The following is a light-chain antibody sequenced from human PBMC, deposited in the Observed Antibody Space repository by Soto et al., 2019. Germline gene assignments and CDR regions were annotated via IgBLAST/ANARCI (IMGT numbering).Light chain of an antibody. CDR2: KAS. CDR3: MQGTHWPPT. V-gene: IGKV2-30*01. CDR1: QSIVYSDGIAY. J-gene: IGKJ1*01. Sequence: DVVMTQSPLSLPVTLGQPASISCRSSQSIVYSDGIAYLSWFHQRPGQSPRRLIYKASNRDSGVPDRFRGSGSGTDFTLQINRVEAEDVGVFYCMQGTHWPPTFGRGTRVEIK.